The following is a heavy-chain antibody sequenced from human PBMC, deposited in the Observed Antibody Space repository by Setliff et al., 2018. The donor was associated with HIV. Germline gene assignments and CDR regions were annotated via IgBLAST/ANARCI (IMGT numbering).Heavy chain of an antibody. Sequence: GESLKISCAASGFTFNTYGMHWVRQTPGKGLEWVAVMWYDGSNNYYADSVKGRFTVSRGNSKNTLYLQMNSLRVEDTAVYYCAKGWGYSTSYFDYWGQGTLVTVS. CDR3: AKGWGYSTSYFDY. CDR2: MWYDGSNN. CDR1: GFTFNTYG. D-gene: IGHD2-2*01. J-gene: IGHJ4*02. V-gene: IGHV3-33*06.